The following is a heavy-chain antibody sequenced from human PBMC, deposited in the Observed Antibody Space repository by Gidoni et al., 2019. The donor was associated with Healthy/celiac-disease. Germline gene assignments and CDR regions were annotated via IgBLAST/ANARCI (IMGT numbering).Heavy chain of an antibody. J-gene: IGHJ4*02. CDR3: ARDRLDGVPGYFDY. V-gene: IGHV3-21*01. CDR1: GFTFSSYS. CDR2: ISSSSSYI. D-gene: IGHD2-21*01. Sequence: EVQLVESGGGLVKPGGSLRLSCAASGFTFSSYSMNWVRQAPGKGLEWVSSISSSSSYIYYADSVKGRFTISRDNAKNSLYLQMNSLRAEDTAVYYCARDRLDGVPGYFDYWGQGTLVTVSS.